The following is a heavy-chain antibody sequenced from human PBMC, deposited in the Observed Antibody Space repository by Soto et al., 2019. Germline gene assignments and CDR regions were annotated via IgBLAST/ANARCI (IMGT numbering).Heavy chain of an antibody. Sequence: VASVKVSCKASGYTFTRYGVSWVRQAPGQGLEWMGWISGDNGDTNSAQSLQGRVTMTRDPSTSTVYMELRGLRSDDTAVYYCARDGASSSRGRAFDIWGQGTMVTVSS. D-gene: IGHD2-2*01. CDR2: ISGDNGDT. J-gene: IGHJ3*02. CDR3: ARDGASSSRGRAFDI. CDR1: GYTFTRYG. V-gene: IGHV1-18*01.